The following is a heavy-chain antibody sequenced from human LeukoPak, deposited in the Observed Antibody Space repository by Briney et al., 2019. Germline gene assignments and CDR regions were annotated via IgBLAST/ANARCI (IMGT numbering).Heavy chain of an antibody. J-gene: IGHJ6*02. CDR1: GFTFDDYA. CDR2: ISGDGGST. D-gene: IGHD6-13*01. Sequence: GGSLRLSCAASGFTFDDYAMHWVRQAPGKGLEWVSLISGDGGSTYYADSVKGRFTISRDNSKNSLYLQMNSLRTEDTALYYCAKDGGLGIGAAAGTTDYYYGMDVWGQGTTVTVSS. V-gene: IGHV3-43*02. CDR3: AKDGGLGIGAAAGTTDYYYGMDV.